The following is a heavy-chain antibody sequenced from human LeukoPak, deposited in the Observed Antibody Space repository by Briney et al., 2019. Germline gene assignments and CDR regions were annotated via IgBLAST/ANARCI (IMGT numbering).Heavy chain of an antibody. J-gene: IGHJ4*02. D-gene: IGHD4-17*01. CDR3: ARDTDYLDY. V-gene: IGHV4-38-2*02. CDR2: IYHSGST. Sequence: PSETLSLTCTVSGYSISSGYYWGWIRQPPGKGLEWIGSIYHSGSTYYNPSLKSRVTISVDTSKNQFSLKLSSVTAADTAVYYCARDTDYLDYWGQGTLVTVSS. CDR1: GYSISSGYY.